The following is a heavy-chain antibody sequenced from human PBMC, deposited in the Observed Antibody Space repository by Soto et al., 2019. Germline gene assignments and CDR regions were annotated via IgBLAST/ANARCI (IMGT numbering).Heavy chain of an antibody. D-gene: IGHD3-10*01. V-gene: IGHV1-69*13. J-gene: IGHJ6*02. CDR3: ARGEVRGVIITPYYYGMDV. Sequence: ASVKVSCKASGGTFSSYAINWVRQAPGQGLEWMGGIIPIFGTANYAQKFQGRVTITADESTSTAYMELSSLRSEDTAVYYCARGEVRGVIITPYYYGMDVWGQGTTVTVSS. CDR2: IIPIFGTA. CDR1: GGTFSSYA.